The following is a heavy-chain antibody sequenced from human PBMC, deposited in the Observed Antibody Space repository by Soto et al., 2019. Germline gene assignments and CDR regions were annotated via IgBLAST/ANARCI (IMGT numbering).Heavy chain of an antibody. Sequence: GGSLRLSCAASGFTFSSYSMNWVRQAPGKGLEWVSSISSSSSYIYYADSVKGRFTISRDNAKNSLYLQMNSLRAEDTAVYYCARDSVLPPYYDFWSGYSNRWFDPWGQGTLVTVSS. V-gene: IGHV3-21*01. CDR2: ISSSSSYI. D-gene: IGHD3-3*01. CDR1: GFTFSSYS. J-gene: IGHJ5*02. CDR3: ARDSVLPPYYDFWSGYSNRWFDP.